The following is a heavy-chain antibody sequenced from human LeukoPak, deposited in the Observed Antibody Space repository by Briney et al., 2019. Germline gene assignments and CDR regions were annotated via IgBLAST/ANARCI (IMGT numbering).Heavy chain of an antibody. CDR3: ARTGVGARNAFDI. J-gene: IGHJ3*02. V-gene: IGHV3-11*04. D-gene: IGHD1-26*01. CDR2: LSNSGSTI. Sequence: GGSLRLSCAASGFRFSDYYMSWIRQAPGKGLEWVSYLSNSGSTIYYADSVKGRFTISRDNAKNSLYLQMNSLRAEDTAVYYCARTGVGARNAFDIWGQGTMVTVSS. CDR1: GFRFSDYY.